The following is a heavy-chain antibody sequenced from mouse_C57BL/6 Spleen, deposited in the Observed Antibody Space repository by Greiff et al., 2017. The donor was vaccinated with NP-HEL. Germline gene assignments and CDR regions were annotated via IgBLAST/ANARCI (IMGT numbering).Heavy chain of an antibody. CDR3: ARSGGYYDYEGYAMDY. CDR1: GYAFTNYL. Sequence: QVQLKQSGAELVRPGTSVKVSCKASGYAFTNYLIEWVKQRPGQGLEWIGVINPGSGGTNYNEKFKGKATLTADKSSRTAYMQLSSLTSEDSAVYFWARSGGYYDYEGYAMDYWGQRTSVTVSA. J-gene: IGHJ4*01. CDR2: INPGSGGT. D-gene: IGHD2-4*01. V-gene: IGHV1-54*01.